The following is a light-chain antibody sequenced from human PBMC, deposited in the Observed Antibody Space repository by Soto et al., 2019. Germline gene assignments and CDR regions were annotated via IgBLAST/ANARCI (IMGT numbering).Light chain of an antibody. CDR2: EAS. CDR3: QQRSNWPRIT. J-gene: IGKJ5*01. CDR1: QRVSRY. V-gene: IGKV3-11*01. Sequence: DIVLTQSPATLSLSPGDRATLSSRARQRVSRYLAWYKQKPGQAPRLLIYEASTRATGIQARFSGSGAGTDFTLTNSSLEPEDFAVYYCQQRSNWPRITFGQGTGLEI.